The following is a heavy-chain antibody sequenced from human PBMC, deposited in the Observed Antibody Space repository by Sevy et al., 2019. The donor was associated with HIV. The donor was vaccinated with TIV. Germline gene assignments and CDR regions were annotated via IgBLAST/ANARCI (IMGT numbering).Heavy chain of an antibody. V-gene: IGHV1-2*02. J-gene: IGHJ6*02. CDR3: ARTVAVLDRYYYGMDV. CDR1: GYTFTGYS. D-gene: IGHD6-19*01. CDR2: INPNSGGT. Sequence: ASVKVSCKASGYTFTGYSMHWVRQAPGQGLEWMGWINPNSGGTNYAQKFQGRVTMTRDTSISTAYMELSRLRSDDTAVYYCARTVAVLDRYYYGMDVWGQGTTVTVSS.